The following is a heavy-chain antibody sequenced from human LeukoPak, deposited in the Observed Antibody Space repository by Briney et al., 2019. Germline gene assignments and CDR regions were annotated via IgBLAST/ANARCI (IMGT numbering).Heavy chain of an antibody. J-gene: IGHJ6*02. CDR3: ARGHYYDSSGYYYYYYGMDV. CDR1: GGSFSGYY. V-gene: IGHV4-34*01. D-gene: IGHD3-22*01. Sequence: PSETLSLTCAVYGGSFSGYYWSWIRQPPGKGLEWIGEINHSGSTNYNPSLKSRVTISVDTSKNLFSLKLSSVTAADTAVYYCARGHYYDSSGYYYYYYGMDVWGQGTTVTVSS. CDR2: INHSGST.